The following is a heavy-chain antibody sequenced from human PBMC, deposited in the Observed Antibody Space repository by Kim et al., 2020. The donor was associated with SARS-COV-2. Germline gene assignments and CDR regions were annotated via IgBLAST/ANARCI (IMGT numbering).Heavy chain of an antibody. CDR3: ARDWGGGSGSYYRALDI. V-gene: IGHV4-31*03. CDR2: IYNSGSA. Sequence: SETLSLTCTVSGGSISSGNYYWSWIRQHPGKGLEWIGYIYNSGSAYYNPSLKSRVTISVYTSNNQCSLKLNSVTAADTAVYYCARDWGGGSGSYYRALDIWGQGTMVTVSS. CDR1: GGSISSGNYY. J-gene: IGHJ3*02. D-gene: IGHD3-10*01.